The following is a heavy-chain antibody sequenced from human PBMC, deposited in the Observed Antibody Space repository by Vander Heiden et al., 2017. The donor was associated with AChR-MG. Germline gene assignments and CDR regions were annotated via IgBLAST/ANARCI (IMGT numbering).Heavy chain of an antibody. D-gene: IGHD3-22*01. CDR2: IYHSGST. CDR3: ASRRPTHYYDSSGYYYANYYYYGMDV. Sequence: QVQLQESGPGLVKPSETLSLTCAVSGYSISSGDYWGWIRQPPGKGLEWIGSIYHSGSTYYNPSLKSRVTISVDTSKNQFSLKLSSVTAADTAVYYCASRRPTHYYDSSGYYYANYYYYGMDVWGEGTTVNDSS. CDR1: GYSISSGDY. J-gene: IGHJ6*02. V-gene: IGHV4-38-2*01.